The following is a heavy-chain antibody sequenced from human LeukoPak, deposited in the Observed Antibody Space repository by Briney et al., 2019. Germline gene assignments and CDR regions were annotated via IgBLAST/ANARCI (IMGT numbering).Heavy chain of an antibody. CDR2: ISSSSSYI. CDR1: GFTFSSYS. D-gene: IGHD4-17*01. Sequence: GGSLRLSCAASGFTFSSYSMNWVRQAPGKGLEWVSSISSSSSYIYYADSVKGRFTISRDNAKNSLYLQMNSLRAEDTALYYCARDGGTYGDYVYWGQGTLVTVSS. V-gene: IGHV3-21*04. CDR3: ARDGGTYGDYVY. J-gene: IGHJ4*02.